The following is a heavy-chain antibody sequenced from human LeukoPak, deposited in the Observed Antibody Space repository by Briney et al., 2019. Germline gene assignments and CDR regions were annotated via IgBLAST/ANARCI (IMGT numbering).Heavy chain of an antibody. CDR2: IYYSGST. J-gene: IGHJ4*02. D-gene: IGHD3/OR15-3a*01. V-gene: IGHV4-59*12. CDR1: GGSISSYY. CDR3: ARRTGYYR. Sequence: PSETLSLTCTVSGGSISSYYWSWLRQPPRKGLEWIGYIYYSGSTNYNPSLKSRVTISVDTSKNQFSLKLSSVTAADTAVYYCARRTGYYRWGQGSLVTVSS.